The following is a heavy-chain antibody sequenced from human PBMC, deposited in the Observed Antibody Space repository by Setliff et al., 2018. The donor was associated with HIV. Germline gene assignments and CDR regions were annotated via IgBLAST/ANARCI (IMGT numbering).Heavy chain of an antibody. Sequence: ASVKVSCKASGYTFTGYYFHWVRQAPGQGLQWMGRLNPKTGVAHFAQTFQGRVTMTRDTSIGIAFMELSRVKSADTAVYFCARGTVVGATIYYFDYWGQGTLVTVSS. V-gene: IGHV1-2*06. CDR2: LNPKTGVA. J-gene: IGHJ4*02. D-gene: IGHD1-26*01. CDR1: GYTFTGYY. CDR3: ARGTVVGATIYYFDY.